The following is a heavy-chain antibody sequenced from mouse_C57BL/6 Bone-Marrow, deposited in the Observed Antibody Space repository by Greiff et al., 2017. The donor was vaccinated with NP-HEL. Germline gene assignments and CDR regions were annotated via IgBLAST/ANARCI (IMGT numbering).Heavy chain of an antibody. V-gene: IGHV14-2*01. CDR3: SRGITTVVADWYFDG. CDR1: GFNITDYY. D-gene: IGHD1-1*01. CDR2: IDPEDGET. Sequence: VQLQQSGAELVKPGASVKLSCTASGFNITDYYMHWVKQRTEQGLEWIGRIDPEDGETKYAPKFQGKATRTADTSSNTAYLQLSSLTSEDTAVYYWSRGITTVVADWYFDGWGTGTAVTVSS. J-gene: IGHJ1*03.